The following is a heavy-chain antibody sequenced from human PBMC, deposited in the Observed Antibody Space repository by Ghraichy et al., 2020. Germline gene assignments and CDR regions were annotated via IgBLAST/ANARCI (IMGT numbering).Heavy chain of an antibody. Sequence: SETLSLTCTVSGGSVSSGSYYWSWIRQPPGKGLEWIGYIDYSGSTRYNPSLKSRVTVSVDTSKNQFSLKMNSVNSADTAVYYCARSPGGGYDWKFDYWGQGTLVIVSS. CDR2: IDYSGST. V-gene: IGHV4-61*01. D-gene: IGHD5-12*01. J-gene: IGHJ4*02. CDR1: GGSVSSGSYY. CDR3: ARSPGGGYDWKFDY.